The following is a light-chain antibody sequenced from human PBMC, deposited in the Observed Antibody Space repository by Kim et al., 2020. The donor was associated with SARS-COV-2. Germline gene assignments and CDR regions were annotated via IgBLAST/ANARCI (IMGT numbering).Light chain of an antibody. CDR3: QAWDSSTEV. V-gene: IGLV3-1*01. J-gene: IGLJ1*01. Sequence: SYELTQPPSASVSPGQTASITCSGDKLGDKYACWYQQKPGQSPVLVIYQDSKRPSGIPERFSGSNSGNTATLTISGTQAMDEADYYCQAWDSSTEVFGNG. CDR2: QDS. CDR1: KLGDKY.